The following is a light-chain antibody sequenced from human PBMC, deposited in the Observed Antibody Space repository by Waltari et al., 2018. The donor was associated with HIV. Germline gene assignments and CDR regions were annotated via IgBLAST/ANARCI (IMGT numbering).Light chain of an antibody. V-gene: IGLV1-47*01. CDR1: TPNSGNNF. Sequence: QSVLTQPPSASGTPGQRVTIPCSGSTPNSGNNFIYWYHQFPGTAPKLLIYRNDQRPSGVPYRFSGSKSGTSASLAISGLRSEDEADYYCATWDDSLSGWVFSGGTKLTVL. J-gene: IGLJ3*02. CDR2: RND. CDR3: ATWDDSLSGWV.